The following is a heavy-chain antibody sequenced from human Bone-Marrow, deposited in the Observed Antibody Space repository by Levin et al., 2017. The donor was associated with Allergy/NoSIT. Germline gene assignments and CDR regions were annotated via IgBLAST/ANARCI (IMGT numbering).Heavy chain of an antibody. D-gene: IGHD6-19*01. CDR2: IVGGGIT. CDR1: GFSVSSNY. Sequence: PGGSLRLSCAASGFSVSSNYMSWVRQAPGKGLEWVSAIVGGGITNYADSVKGRFTISRDNSKNTLFLQMNSLRPEDTAVYYCARVASSSGWTAPLDSWGQGTLVTVSS. V-gene: IGHV3-53*01. J-gene: IGHJ4*02. CDR3: ARVASSSGWTAPLDS.